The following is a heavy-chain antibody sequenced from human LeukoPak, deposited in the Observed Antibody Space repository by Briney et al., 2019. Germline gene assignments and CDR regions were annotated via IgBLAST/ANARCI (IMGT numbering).Heavy chain of an antibody. CDR2: ISDDGSRQ. V-gene: IGHV3-30-3*01. D-gene: IGHD2-2*01. CDR3: ARTLLTRYWYFDL. CDR1: GFTFSNYA. Sequence: GGSLRLSCAATGFTFSNYAIHWGRQAPGKGLEWVAFISDDGSRQHYADSVKGRFTISRDNSKNTLNLQMNSLRAEDTAVYYCARTLLTRYWYFDLWGRGTLVTVSS. J-gene: IGHJ2*01.